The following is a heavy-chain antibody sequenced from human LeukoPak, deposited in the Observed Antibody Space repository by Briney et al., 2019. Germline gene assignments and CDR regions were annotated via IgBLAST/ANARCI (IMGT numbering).Heavy chain of an antibody. CDR1: GYTFTSYD. CDR2: MNPNSGNT. Sequence: ASVKVSCKASGYTFTSYDINWVRQATGQGLEWMGWMNPNSGNTGYAQKFQGRVTMTRNTSISTAYMELSSLRSEDTAVYYCARYTSCGIWYYFDYWGQGTLVTVSS. J-gene: IGHJ4*02. V-gene: IGHV1-8*01. D-gene: IGHD6-13*01. CDR3: ARYTSCGIWYYFDY.